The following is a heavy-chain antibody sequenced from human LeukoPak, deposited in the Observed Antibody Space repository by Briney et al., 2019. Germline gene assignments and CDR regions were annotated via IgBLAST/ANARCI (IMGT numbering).Heavy chain of an antibody. V-gene: IGHV4-38-2*02. CDR1: GYSISSGYY. J-gene: IGHJ5*02. Sequence: SETLSLTCTVSGYSISSGYYWGWIRQPPGKGLEWIGSIYYSGSTYYNPSLKSRVTISVDTSKNPFSLKLSSVTAADTAVYYCARVGGICSSTSCYVRFRATQNWFDPWGQGTLVTVSS. CDR2: IYYSGST. D-gene: IGHD2-2*01. CDR3: ARVGGICSSTSCYVRFRATQNWFDP.